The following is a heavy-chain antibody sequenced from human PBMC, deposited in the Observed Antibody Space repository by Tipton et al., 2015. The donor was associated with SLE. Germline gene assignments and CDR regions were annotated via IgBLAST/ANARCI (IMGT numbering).Heavy chain of an antibody. CDR3: AGAWQGYCSGGTCYVLVY. CDR1: GDTLSDHY. V-gene: IGHV4-59*11. D-gene: IGHD2-15*01. CDR2: ISYSETT. Sequence: TLSLTCTVSGDTLSDHYWSWIRQPPGKGLEWIGYISYSETTNYNPSLKSRVTISVDTSKNQFSLKLRAVTAADTAVYYCAGAWQGYCSGGTCYVLVYWGQGTLVTVSS. J-gene: IGHJ4*02.